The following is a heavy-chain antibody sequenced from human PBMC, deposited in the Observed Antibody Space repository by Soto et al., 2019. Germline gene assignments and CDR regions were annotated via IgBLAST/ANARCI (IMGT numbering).Heavy chain of an antibody. Sequence: GASVNFSCKASGGTFSSYAISWVRQAPVQVLEWMGGIIPIFGTANYAQKFQGRVTITADKSTSTAYMELSSLRSEDTAVYYCAKSIVVVTSPPYHCLDPWGQGTLVNVSA. CDR2: IIPIFGTA. V-gene: IGHV1-69*06. D-gene: IGHD2-21*02. CDR3: AKSIVVVTSPPYHCLDP. CDR1: GGTFSSYA. J-gene: IGHJ5*02.